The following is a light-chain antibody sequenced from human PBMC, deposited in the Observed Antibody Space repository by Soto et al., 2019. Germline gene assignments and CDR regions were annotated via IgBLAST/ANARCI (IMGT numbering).Light chain of an antibody. CDR2: DTS. CDR3: QQYANLPWT. CDR1: QDISNY. V-gene: IGKV1-33*01. J-gene: IGKJ1*01. Sequence: DIQMTQSPSSLSASIGDRVTITCQASQDISNYLNWYQQKPGKAPKLLIYDTSNLETGVPSRFSGGGSGTSYVITISGLQAADAASYYCQQYANLPWTFGRGTKVEVK.